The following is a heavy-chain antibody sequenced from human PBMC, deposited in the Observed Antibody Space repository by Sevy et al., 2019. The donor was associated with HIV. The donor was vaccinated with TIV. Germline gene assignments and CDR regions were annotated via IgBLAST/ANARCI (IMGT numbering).Heavy chain of an antibody. D-gene: IGHD6-13*01. V-gene: IGHV3-66*01. CDR3: ARESSSTWQAGYYGMAV. CDR2: IYSGGTT. Sequence: GGSLRLSCAASGFTVSSDYMTWVRQAPGKGLEWVSVIYSGGTTYYADSGKGRFTISRDNSKNTVYLQMNSLRAEETAVYYCARESSSTWQAGYYGMAVWGQGTTVTVSS. J-gene: IGHJ6*02. CDR1: GFTVSSDY.